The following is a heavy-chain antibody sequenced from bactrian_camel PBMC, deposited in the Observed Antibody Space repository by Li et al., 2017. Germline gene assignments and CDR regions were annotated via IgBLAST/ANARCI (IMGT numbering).Heavy chain of an antibody. D-gene: IGHD6*01. V-gene: IGHV3S9*01. J-gene: IGHJ4*01. CDR1: GATYSRRC. CDR3: AASRSRCLDLVGRPPPLQASEYDY. CDR2: ADADRRT. Sequence: HVQLVESGGGSVQAGGSLILSCTFSGATYSRRCMAWFRQVPGKGREAVAAADADRRTIYGDFVEGRFTIDRDNARNILYLRMHDLKPEDTAMYFCAASRSRCLDLVGRPPPLQASEYDYWGQGTQVTVS.